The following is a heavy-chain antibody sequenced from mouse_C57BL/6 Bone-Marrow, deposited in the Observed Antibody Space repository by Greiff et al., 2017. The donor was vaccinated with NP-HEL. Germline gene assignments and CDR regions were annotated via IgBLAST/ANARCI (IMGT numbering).Heavy chain of an antibody. CDR2: ISSGSSTI. D-gene: IGHD1-1*01. Sequence: EVKLEESGGGLVKPGGSLKLSCAASGFTFSDYGMHWVRQAPEKGLEWVAYISSGSSTIYYADTVKGRFTISRDNAKNTLFLQMTSLRSEDTAMYYCARPYYYGSSYPAWFAYWGQGTLVTVSA. CDR1: GFTFSDYG. V-gene: IGHV5-17*01. J-gene: IGHJ3*01. CDR3: ARPYYYGSSYPAWFAY.